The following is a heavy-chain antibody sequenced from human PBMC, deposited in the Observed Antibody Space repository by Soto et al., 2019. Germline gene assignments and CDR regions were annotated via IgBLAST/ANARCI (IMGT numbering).Heavy chain of an antibody. CDR2: IDPSDSYT. J-gene: IGHJ6*02. CDR3: ATVDTYYYGMDV. CDR1: VYSFTSYW. D-gene: IGHD5-18*01. Sequence: GESLKISGKGCVYSFTSYWFSWVRQMPGKGLEWMGRIDPSDSYTNYSPSFQGHVTISADKSISTAYLQWSSLKASDTAMYYCATVDTYYYGMDVWGQGTTVTVSS. V-gene: IGHV5-10-1*01.